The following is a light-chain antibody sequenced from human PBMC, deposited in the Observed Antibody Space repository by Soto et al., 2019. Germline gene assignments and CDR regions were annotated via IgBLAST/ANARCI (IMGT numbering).Light chain of an antibody. CDR1: SSDVGGYNY. J-gene: IGLJ1*01. CDR3: LSYADTAYV. CDR2: EVS. Sequence: LTQPPSASGSPGQSVTISCAGTSSDVGGYNYVSWYQQYPDKVPKLMIYEVSERPSGVPDRFSGSKSGNTAFLTVSGLQAEDEADYYCLSYADTAYVFGTGTKVTVL. V-gene: IGLV2-8*01.